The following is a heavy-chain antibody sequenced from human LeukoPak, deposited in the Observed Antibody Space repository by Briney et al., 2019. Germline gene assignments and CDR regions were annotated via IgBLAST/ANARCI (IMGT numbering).Heavy chain of an antibody. Sequence: SETLSLTCAVSGGSISSSNWWSWVRQPPGKGLEWIGEIYHSGSTNYNPSLKSRVTISVDKSKNQFSLKLSSVTAADTAVYYCARGQTTVVTPYYYYGMDVWGQGTTVTVSS. V-gene: IGHV4-4*02. CDR1: GGSISSSNW. CDR3: ARGQTTVVTPYYYYGMDV. CDR2: IYHSGST. J-gene: IGHJ6*02. D-gene: IGHD4-23*01.